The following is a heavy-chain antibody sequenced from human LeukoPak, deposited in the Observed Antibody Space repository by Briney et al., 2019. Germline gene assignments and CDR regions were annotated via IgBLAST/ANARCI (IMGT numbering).Heavy chain of an antibody. J-gene: IGHJ4*02. CDR2: ISGDGGST. D-gene: IGHD2-15*01. CDR1: GFTFDDYA. CDR3: AKDMFVVVVAATPDY. V-gene: IGHV3-43*02. Sequence: GGSLRLSCAASGFTFDDYAMHWVRQAPGKGLELVSLISGDGGSTYYADSVKGRFTISTDNSKNSLYLQMNSLRTEDTALYYCAKDMFVVVVAATPDYWGQGTLVTVSS.